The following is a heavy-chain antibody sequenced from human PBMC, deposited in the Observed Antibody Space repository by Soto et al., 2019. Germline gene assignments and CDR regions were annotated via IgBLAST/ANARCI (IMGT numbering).Heavy chain of an antibody. CDR1: GGSISSYY. J-gene: IGHJ4*02. CDR3: ARMGTYYYDSSGYYDS. Sequence: SETLSLTCTVSGGSISSYYWSWIRQPPGKGLEWIGYIYYSGSTNYNPSLKSRVTISVDTSKNQFSLKLSSVTAADTAVYYCARMGTYYYDSSGYYDSWGQGTLVTVSS. D-gene: IGHD3-22*01. V-gene: IGHV4-59*01. CDR2: IYYSGST.